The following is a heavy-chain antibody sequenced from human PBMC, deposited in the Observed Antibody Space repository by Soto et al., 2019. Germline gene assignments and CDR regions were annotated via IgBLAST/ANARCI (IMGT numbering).Heavy chain of an antibody. CDR2: VSIGGST. Sequence: GGTMRLSCSASGFSLSHYAMGWVRNGPGKGLEWVAVVSIGGSTHYADSARCRFTISRDNSNNSLSLQINSLTAKDTAAYSGARRRDAGWYFDNWDQEALVAVSS. D-gene: IGHD2-2*01. J-gene: IGHJ4*01. CDR3: ARRRDAGWYFDN. V-gene: IGHV3-23*01. CDR1: GFSLSHYA.